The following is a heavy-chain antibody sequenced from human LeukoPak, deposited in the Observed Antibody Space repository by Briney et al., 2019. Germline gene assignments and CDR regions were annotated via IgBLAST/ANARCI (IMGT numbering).Heavy chain of an antibody. CDR3: ASSTIVGATYYYYYYMDV. CDR2: IYTSGST. D-gene: IGHD1-26*01. Sequence: PSRTLSLTCTVSGGSISSGSYYWSWIRQPAGKGLEWIGRIYTSGSTNYNPSLKSRVTISVDTSKNQFSLKLSSVTAADTAVYYCASSTIVGATYYYYYYMDVWGKGTTVTISS. V-gene: IGHV4-61*02. CDR1: GGSISSGSYY. J-gene: IGHJ6*03.